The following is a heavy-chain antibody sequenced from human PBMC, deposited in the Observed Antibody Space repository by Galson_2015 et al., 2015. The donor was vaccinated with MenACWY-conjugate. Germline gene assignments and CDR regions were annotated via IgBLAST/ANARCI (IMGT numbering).Heavy chain of an antibody. CDR1: GFTFSTYS. J-gene: IGHJ4*02. Sequence: SLRLSCAASGFTFSTYSMNWVRQAPGKGLEWVSYISSSSTTIHYADYVKGRFTISRDNAKNSLYLQMNSLRPEDTAVYYCAREYCSSITCLFDYWGQGALVTVSS. D-gene: IGHD2-2*01. CDR3: AREYCSSITCLFDY. CDR2: ISSSSTTI. V-gene: IGHV3-48*04.